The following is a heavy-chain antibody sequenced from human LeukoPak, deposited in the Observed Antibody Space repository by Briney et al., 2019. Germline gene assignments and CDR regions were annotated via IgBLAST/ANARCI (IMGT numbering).Heavy chain of an antibody. CDR2: ISSGSSYI. V-gene: IGHV3-21*01. CDR3: ARDGLSRGVSDY. D-gene: IGHD3-10*01. Sequence: PGGSLRLSCAASGFTFSSYRMNWVRQAPGKGLEWVSSISSGSSYIYYADSVKGRFTISRDNAKNSLYLQMNSLRAEDTAVYYCARDGLSRGVSDYWGQGTLVTVSS. CDR1: GFTFSSYR. J-gene: IGHJ4*02.